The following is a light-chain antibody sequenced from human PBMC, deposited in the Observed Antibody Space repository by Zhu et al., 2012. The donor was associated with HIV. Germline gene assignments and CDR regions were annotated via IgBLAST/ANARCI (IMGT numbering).Light chain of an antibody. V-gene: IGKV3-20*01. Sequence: IVLTQSPGILSLSPGERATLSCRASQTISSNYLAWYQQKPGQSPRLLIYGASSRATGIPDRFSGGGSGTDFTLTIGRLEPEDFAVYYCQQYHHSPPLTFGGGTRVEIK. CDR3: QQYHHSPPLT. J-gene: IGKJ4*01. CDR1: QTISSNY. CDR2: GAS.